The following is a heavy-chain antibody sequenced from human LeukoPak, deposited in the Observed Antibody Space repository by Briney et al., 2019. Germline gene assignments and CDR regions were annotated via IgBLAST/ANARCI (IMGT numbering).Heavy chain of an antibody. CDR2: IYSGGRT. CDR3: AKSIAAAGTDAFDI. Sequence: GGSLRLSCAASGFTVSRNYMSWVRQAPGKGLEWVSVIYSGGRTYYADSVKGRFTISRDNSKNTLYLQMNSLRAEDTAVYYCAKSIAAAGTDAFDIWGQGTMVTVSS. J-gene: IGHJ3*02. CDR1: GFTVSRNY. D-gene: IGHD6-13*01. V-gene: IGHV3-53*01.